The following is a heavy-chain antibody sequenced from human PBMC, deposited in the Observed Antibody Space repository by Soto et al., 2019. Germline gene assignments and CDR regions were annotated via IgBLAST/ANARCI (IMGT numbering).Heavy chain of an antibody. V-gene: IGHV4-4*02. CDR3: ARVRHVLRYLRYMDV. J-gene: IGHJ6*03. D-gene: IGHD3-9*01. CDR2: IYHSGST. Sequence: SETLSLTCAVSSGSISSSNWWSWVRQPPGKGLEWIGEIYHSGSTNYNPSLKSRVTISVDKSKNQFSLKLSSVTAADTAVYYCARVRHVLRYLRYMDVWGKGTTVTVSS. CDR1: SGSISSSNW.